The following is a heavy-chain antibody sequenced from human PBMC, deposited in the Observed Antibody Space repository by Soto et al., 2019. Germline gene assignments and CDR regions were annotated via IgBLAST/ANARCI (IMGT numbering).Heavy chain of an antibody. V-gene: IGHV4-30-4*01. D-gene: IGHD3-10*01. CDR1: GGSISSGDYY. CDR2: IFYSGTT. Sequence: LSLTCTVSGGSISSGDYYWSWIRQPPGKGLEWIGYIFYSGTTYHNPSLKSRVTISIDTSKNQFSLKLSSVTAADAAVYYCARGLNDYGSGSYYYYYGLEGWDQGSTVTVSS. CDR3: ARGLNDYGSGSYYYYYGLEG. J-gene: IGHJ6*02.